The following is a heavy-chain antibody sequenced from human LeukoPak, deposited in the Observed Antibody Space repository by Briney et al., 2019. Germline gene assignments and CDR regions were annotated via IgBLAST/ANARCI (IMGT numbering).Heavy chain of an antibody. Sequence: GGSLRLSCAASGFTFDDYAMHWVRQAPGKGLEWVSGISWNSGSIGYADSVKGRFTISRDNAKNSLYLQMNSLRAEDTALYYCAKGGDYDILTGDNWFDPWGQGTLVTVSS. V-gene: IGHV3-9*01. CDR3: AKGGDYDILTGDNWFDP. CDR2: ISWNSGSI. J-gene: IGHJ5*02. CDR1: GFTFDDYA. D-gene: IGHD3-9*01.